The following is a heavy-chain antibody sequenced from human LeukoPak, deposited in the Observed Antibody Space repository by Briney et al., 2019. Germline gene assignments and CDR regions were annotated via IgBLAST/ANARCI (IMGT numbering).Heavy chain of an antibody. Sequence: GESVKISCKGSGYSFTSYWIGWVRQMPGKGLEWMGIIYPGDSDTRYSPSFQGQVTISVDKSISTAYLQWSSLKASDTAMYYCARQTEAGLYYYYGMDVWGQGTTVTVSS. D-gene: IGHD3/OR15-3a*01. CDR3: ARQTEAGLYYYYGMDV. CDR1: GYSFTSYW. J-gene: IGHJ6*02. V-gene: IGHV5-51*01. CDR2: IYPGDSDT.